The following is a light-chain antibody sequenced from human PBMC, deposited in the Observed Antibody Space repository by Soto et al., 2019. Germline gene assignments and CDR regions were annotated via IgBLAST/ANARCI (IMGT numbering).Light chain of an antibody. Sequence: DIVLTQSPGTLSLSPGERATLSCRATQSVRKNYFAWYQRKSGQAPRLLLHGASSRASGIPDRFSGSGSGTDFTLTISRLEPEDFAVYYCHQYGSSPLTFGGGTKVEIK. J-gene: IGKJ4*01. V-gene: IGKV3-20*01. CDR2: GAS. CDR1: QSVRKNY. CDR3: HQYGSSPLT.